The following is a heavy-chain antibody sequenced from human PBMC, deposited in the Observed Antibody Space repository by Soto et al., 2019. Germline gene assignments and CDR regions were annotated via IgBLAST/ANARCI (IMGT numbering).Heavy chain of an antibody. CDR1: GFTFSSYS. J-gene: IGHJ5*02. CDR3: ARDRQYDFWSGYYSENWFDP. CDR2: ISSSSSYI. Sequence: PGGSLRLSCAASGFTFSSYSINWVRQAPGKGLEWVSSISSSSSYIYYADTVKGQFTISRDNAKNSLYLQMNSLRAEDTAVYYCARDRQYDFWSGYYSENWFDPWGQGTLVTVSS. D-gene: IGHD3-3*01. V-gene: IGHV3-21*01.